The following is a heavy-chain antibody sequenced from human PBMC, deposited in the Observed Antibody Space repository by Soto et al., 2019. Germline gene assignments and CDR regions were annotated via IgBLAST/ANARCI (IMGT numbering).Heavy chain of an antibody. D-gene: IGHD6-19*01. V-gene: IGHV1-24*01. J-gene: IGHJ4*02. CDR3: ATEVRSSGWYNIDY. CDR1: GYTLTELS. CDR2: FDPEDGET. Sequence: ASVKVSCKVSGYTLTELSMHWVRQAPGKGLEWMGGFDPEDGETIYAQKFQGRVTMTEDTSTDTAYMELSSLRSEGTAVYYCATEVRSSGWYNIDYWGQGTLVTV.